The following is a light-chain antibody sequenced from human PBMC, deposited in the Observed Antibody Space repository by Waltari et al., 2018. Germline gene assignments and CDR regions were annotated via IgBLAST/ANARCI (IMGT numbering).Light chain of an antibody. J-gene: IGLJ2*01. V-gene: IGLV2-23*01. CDR3: CSYAGSSTVK. Sequence: QSALTQPASVSGSPGQSITISCTGTSSDVGSYKLVSWYQKHPGKAPRLMIYAASNRPSGSYNRFSGSKSGNTASLTISGLQAEDEAAYYCCSYAGSSTVKFGEGTYLTVL. CDR1: SSDVGSYKL. CDR2: AAS.